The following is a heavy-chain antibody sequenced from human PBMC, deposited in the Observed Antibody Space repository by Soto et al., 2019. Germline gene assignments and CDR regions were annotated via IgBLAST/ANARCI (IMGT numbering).Heavy chain of an antibody. CDR1: GYTFTGYY. CDR2: INPNSGGT. V-gene: IGHV1-2*04. D-gene: IGHD6-13*01. CDR3: AKNLYSSSWSSPRNYYYYGMDV. Sequence: GASVKVSCKASGYTFTGYYMHWVRQAPGQGLEWMGWINPNSGGTNYAQKFQGWVTMTRDTSISTAYMELSRLRSDDTAVYYCAKNLYSSSWSSPRNYYYYGMDVWGQGTTVTVSS. J-gene: IGHJ6*02.